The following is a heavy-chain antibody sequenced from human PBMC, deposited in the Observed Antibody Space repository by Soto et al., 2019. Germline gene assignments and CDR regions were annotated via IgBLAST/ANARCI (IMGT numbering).Heavy chain of an antibody. D-gene: IGHD1-7*01. CDR2: NSGSGGGT. CDR1: GFTFTTYA. V-gene: IGHV3-23*01. CDR3: ARSLPGTYGAFDL. J-gene: IGHJ3*01. Sequence: EVQLLQSGGGLVQPGGSLRLSCAASGFTFTTYAMSWVRQAPGKGLEWVSANSGSGGGTYYADSVKGRFTISRDNAKNTVYLQMDSLRAEDTAVYYCARSLPGTYGAFDLWGQGTMVTVSS.